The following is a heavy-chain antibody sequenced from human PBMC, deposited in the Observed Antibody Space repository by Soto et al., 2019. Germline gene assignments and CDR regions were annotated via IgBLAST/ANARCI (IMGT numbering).Heavy chain of an antibody. D-gene: IGHD1-1*01. CDR2: ISAHNGNT. J-gene: IGHJ4*02. CDR1: GYAFTTYG. V-gene: IGHV1-18*01. Sequence: QVHLVQSGAEVKKPGASVKVSCQASGYAFTTYGITWVRQAPGQGLEWMGWISAHNGNTNYAQKLQGRVTVTRDTSTITAYMELRSLRSDDTAVYYCARGRYGDYWRQGALVTVSS. CDR3: ARGRYGDY.